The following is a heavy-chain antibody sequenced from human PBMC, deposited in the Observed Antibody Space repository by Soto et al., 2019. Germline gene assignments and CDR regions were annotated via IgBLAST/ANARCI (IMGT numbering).Heavy chain of an antibody. V-gene: IGHV3-43*01. CDR3: AKDMNSYHSSGYYSYYFDY. D-gene: IGHD3-22*01. CDR1: GFTFNDYT. J-gene: IGHJ4*02. CDR2: IGWDGGTR. Sequence: PGGSLRLSCAASGFTFNDYTMHWVRQAPGKGLEWVSLIGWDGGTRYYADSVKGRFTISRDNSKNALYLQMNSLRTEDTALYYCAKDMNSYHSSGYYSYYFDYWGQGTLVTVSS.